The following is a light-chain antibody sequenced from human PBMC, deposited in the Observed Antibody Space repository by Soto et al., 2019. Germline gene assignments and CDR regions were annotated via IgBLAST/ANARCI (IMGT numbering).Light chain of an antibody. CDR3: CSYASSTVI. CDR1: SNDVGTYNL. Sequence: QSALTQPASVSGSPGQSITISCTGTSNDVGTYNLVSWYQQHPGKAPKLMIYEVTKRPSGVSNRFSGSKSGNTASLTISGLQAEDEADYYCCSYASSTVIFGGGTKVTVL. CDR2: EVT. V-gene: IGLV2-23*02. J-gene: IGLJ2*01.